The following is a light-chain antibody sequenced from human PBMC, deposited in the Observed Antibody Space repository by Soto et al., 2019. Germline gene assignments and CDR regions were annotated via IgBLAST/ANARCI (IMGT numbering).Light chain of an antibody. CDR2: NSG. CDR3: AAWDGRLTEYVV. V-gene: IGLV1-44*01. CDR1: TSDSGLNK. Sequence: QSVLTQLPTASGTPGQKVTISCSGATSDSGLNKILRCRHRPGSGATLHVLNSGQRPSGVPDRISGSKSGTSGYLAISRLQCADDAVHYCAAWDGRLTEYVV. J-gene: IGLJ2*01.